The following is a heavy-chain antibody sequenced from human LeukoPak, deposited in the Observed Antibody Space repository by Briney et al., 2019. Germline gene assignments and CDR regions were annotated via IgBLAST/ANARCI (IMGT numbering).Heavy chain of an antibody. V-gene: IGHV1-8*01. CDR1: GYTFTSYH. Sequence: GASVKVSCKASGYTFTSYHINLVRQATGQGLEWVGWMNPNNSDIGYAQKFQGRVTMTEDTSTDTAYMELSSLRSEDTAVYYCATGGGIAVAGTPFDIWGQGTMVTVSS. D-gene: IGHD6-19*01. CDR3: ATGGGIAVAGTPFDI. J-gene: IGHJ3*02. CDR2: MNPNNSDI.